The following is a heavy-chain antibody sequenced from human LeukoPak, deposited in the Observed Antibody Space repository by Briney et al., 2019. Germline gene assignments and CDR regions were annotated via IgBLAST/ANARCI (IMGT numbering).Heavy chain of an antibody. Sequence: GGSLRLSCAASGFTFSSYEMNWVRQAPGKGLEWVSYISSSGSTIYYADSVKGRFTISRDNAKNSLYLQMNSLRAEDTAVYYCARDYPYSYYMNVWGNGTTVTVSS. J-gene: IGHJ6*03. D-gene: IGHD4-11*01. CDR3: ARDYPYSYYMNV. CDR1: GFTFSSYE. CDR2: ISSSGSTI. V-gene: IGHV3-48*03.